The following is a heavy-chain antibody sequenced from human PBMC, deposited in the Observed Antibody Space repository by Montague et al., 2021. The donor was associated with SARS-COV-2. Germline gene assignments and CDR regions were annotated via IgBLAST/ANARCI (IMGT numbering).Heavy chain of an antibody. D-gene: IGHD3-10*01. V-gene: IGHV4-34*01. J-gene: IGHJ6*02. CDR1: GGSFSGYY. Sequence: SETLSLTCAVYGGSFSGYYWSWIRQPPGKGLEWIGEINHSGSTNYNPPLKSRVTISVETSKNQFSLKLSSVTAADTAVYYCARVRYYGSGTSLGMDVWGQGTTVTVSS. CDR2: INHSGST. CDR3: ARVRYYGSGTSLGMDV.